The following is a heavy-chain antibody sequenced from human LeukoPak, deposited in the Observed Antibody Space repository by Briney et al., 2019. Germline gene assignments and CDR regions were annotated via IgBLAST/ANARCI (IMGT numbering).Heavy chain of an antibody. V-gene: IGHV4-59*01. Sequence: SETLSLTCTVSGGSISSYYWSWIRQPPGKGLEWIGYIYYSGSTNYNPSLRSRVTISVDTSKNQFSLELNSVTPADTAVYYCARDLVGAANFDYWGQGTLVTVSS. CDR3: ARDLVGAANFDY. CDR2: IYYSGST. CDR1: GGSISSYY. D-gene: IGHD1-26*01. J-gene: IGHJ4*02.